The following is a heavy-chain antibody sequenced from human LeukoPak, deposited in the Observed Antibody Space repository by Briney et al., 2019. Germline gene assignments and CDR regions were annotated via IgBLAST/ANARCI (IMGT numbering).Heavy chain of an antibody. CDR1: GGSISSYY. CDR2: IYYSGST. Sequence: PSETLSLTCTVSGGSISSYYWSWIRQPPGKGLEWIEYIYYSGSTNYNPSLKSRVTISVDTSKNQFSLNLSSVTAADTAVYYCAREAFYDNSGSVGRFDYWGQGTLVTVSS. CDR3: AREAFYDNSGSVGRFDY. V-gene: IGHV4-59*12. J-gene: IGHJ4*02. D-gene: IGHD3-22*01.